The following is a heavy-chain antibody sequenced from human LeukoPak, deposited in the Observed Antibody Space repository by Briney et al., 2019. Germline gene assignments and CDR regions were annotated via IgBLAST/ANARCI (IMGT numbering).Heavy chain of an antibody. CDR1: GFTFSSYA. Sequence: PGRSLRLSCAASGFTFSSYAMHWVRQAPGKGLEWVAVISYDGSNKYYADSVKGRFTISRDNSKNTLYLQMNSLRAEDTAVYYCVRELVGFYYYYGMDVWGQGTTVTVSS. CDR3: VRELVGFYYYYGMDV. J-gene: IGHJ6*02. CDR2: ISYDGSNK. D-gene: IGHD2-2*01. V-gene: IGHV3-30-3*01.